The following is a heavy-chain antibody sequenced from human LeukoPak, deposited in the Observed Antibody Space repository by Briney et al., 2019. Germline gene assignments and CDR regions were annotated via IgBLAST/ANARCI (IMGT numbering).Heavy chain of an antibody. CDR3: ARMSVAGTKVAFDI. CDR2: IIPIFGTA. J-gene: IGHJ3*02. V-gene: IGHV1-69*05. D-gene: IGHD6-19*01. Sequence: SVRVSCKASGGTFSSYAISWVRQAPGQGLEWMGRIIPIFGTANYAQKFQGRVTITTDESTSTAYMELSSLRSEDTAVYYCARMSVAGTKVAFDIWGQGTMVTVSS. CDR1: GGTFSSYA.